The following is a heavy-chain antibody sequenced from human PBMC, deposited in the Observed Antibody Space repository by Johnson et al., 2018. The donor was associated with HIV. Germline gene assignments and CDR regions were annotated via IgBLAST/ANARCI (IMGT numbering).Heavy chain of an antibody. J-gene: IGHJ3*02. CDR1: GFTFSRYA. D-gene: IGHD3-16*01. Sequence: QVQLVESGGGLVQPGRSLRLSCAASGFTFSRYAMHWVRQAPGKGLEWVAVISYHGTNTHYADSVRGRFTTSRDNSKNTLYRQMNSLRDEDTAVYYCAKEGHYYDDYHAFDIWGQGTMVTVSS. V-gene: IGHV3-30-3*01. CDR2: ISYHGTNT. CDR3: AKEGHYYDDYHAFDI.